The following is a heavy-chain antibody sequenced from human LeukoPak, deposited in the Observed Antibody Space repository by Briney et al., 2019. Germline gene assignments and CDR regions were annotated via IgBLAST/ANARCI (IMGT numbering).Heavy chain of an antibody. D-gene: IGHD1-26*01. V-gene: IGHV3-48*03. J-gene: IGHJ4*02. Sequence: GGSLRISCAASGFTFNSYEMNWVRQARGKGLEWVSYISSSGSTIYYADSVKGRFTISRDNAKNSLYLQMHSLRAEDTAVYYCARESRSGSYSSYWGQGTLVTVSS. CDR3: ARESRSGSYSSY. CDR2: ISSSGSTI. CDR1: GFTFNSYE.